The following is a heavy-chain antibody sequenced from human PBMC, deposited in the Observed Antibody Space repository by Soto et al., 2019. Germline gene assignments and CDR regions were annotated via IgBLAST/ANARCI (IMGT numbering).Heavy chain of an antibody. J-gene: IGHJ3*02. Sequence: GGSLRLSCAASGFTFSSYAMHWVRQAPGKGLEYVSAISSNGGSTYYANSVKGRFTISRDNSKNTLYLQMGSLRAEDMAVYYCARLYDFWSGYYPDAFDIWGQGTMVTVSS. CDR1: GFTFSSYA. V-gene: IGHV3-64*01. D-gene: IGHD3-3*01. CDR3: ARLYDFWSGYYPDAFDI. CDR2: ISSNGGST.